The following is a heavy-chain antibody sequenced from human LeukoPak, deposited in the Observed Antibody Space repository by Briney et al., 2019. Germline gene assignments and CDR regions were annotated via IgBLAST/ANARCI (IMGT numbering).Heavy chain of an antibody. V-gene: IGHV4-39*01. Sequence: SETLSLTCSVSGGSISSSSYYWGWIRQPPGKGLEWIGNMFYSGTTYYNPSLKSRVTMSVDTSKNQFSLNLDSVTAADTAVYYCARGIYGSGNFDYWGQGILVTVSS. D-gene: IGHD3-10*01. J-gene: IGHJ4*02. CDR1: GGSISSSSYY. CDR2: MFYSGTT. CDR3: ARGIYGSGNFDY.